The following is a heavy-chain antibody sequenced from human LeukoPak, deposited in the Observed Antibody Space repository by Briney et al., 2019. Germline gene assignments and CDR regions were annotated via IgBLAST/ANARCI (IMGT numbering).Heavy chain of an antibody. D-gene: IGHD6-19*01. CDR2: INKDGSEK. CDR3: ATYSTGRYKGLEY. V-gene: IGHV3-7*03. J-gene: IGHJ4*02. CDR1: GFTFSSYW. Sequence: PGGSLRLSCAASGFTFSSYWMSWVRQAPGKGPEWAANINKDGSEKYYVDSLKGRFTISKDNAENSLYLQMNSLRAEDTAVYYCATYSTGRYKGLEYWGQGTLVTVSS.